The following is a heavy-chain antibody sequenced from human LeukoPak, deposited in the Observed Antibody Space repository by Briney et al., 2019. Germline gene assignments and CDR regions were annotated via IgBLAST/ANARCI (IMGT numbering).Heavy chain of an antibody. CDR1: GGSFSGYY. Sequence: PSETLSLTCAVYGGSFSGYYWSWIRQPPGKGLEWIGEINHSGSTNYNPSLKSRVTISVDTSKNQFSLKLSSVTAADTAVYYCARDPYSGSYGNYYYYFMDVWGKGTTVTISS. V-gene: IGHV4-34*01. CDR3: ARDPYSGSYGNYYYYFMDV. J-gene: IGHJ6*03. CDR2: INHSGST. D-gene: IGHD1-26*01.